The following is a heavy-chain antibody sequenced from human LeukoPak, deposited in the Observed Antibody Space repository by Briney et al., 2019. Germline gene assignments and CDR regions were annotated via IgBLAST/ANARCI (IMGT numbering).Heavy chain of an antibody. CDR2: ISAYNGNT. Sequence: ASVKVSCEASGYTFTSFGISWVRQAPGQGLEWMGWISAYNGNTNYAQKLQGRVTMTTDTSTSTAYMELRSLRSDDTAVYYCARDLGVVVTATAFDPWGQGTLVTVSS. CDR3: ARDLGVVVTATAFDP. CDR1: GYTFTSFG. J-gene: IGHJ5*02. V-gene: IGHV1-18*01. D-gene: IGHD2-21*02.